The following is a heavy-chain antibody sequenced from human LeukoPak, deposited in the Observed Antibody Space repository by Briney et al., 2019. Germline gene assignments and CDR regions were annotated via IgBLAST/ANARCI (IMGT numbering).Heavy chain of an antibody. D-gene: IGHD2-2*01. CDR3: ARACSSTSCYFDY. Sequence: PSETLSLTCTVSGGSISSGDYYWSWIRQPPGKGLEWIGYIYYSGSTYYNPSLKSRVTISVDTSKNQFSLKLSSVTAADTAVYYCARACSSTSCYFDYWGQGTLVTVSS. V-gene: IGHV4-30-4*01. J-gene: IGHJ4*02. CDR2: IYYSGST. CDR1: GGSISSGDYY.